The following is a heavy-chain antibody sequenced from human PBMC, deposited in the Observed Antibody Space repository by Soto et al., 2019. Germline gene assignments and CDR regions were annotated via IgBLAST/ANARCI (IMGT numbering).Heavy chain of an antibody. J-gene: IGHJ5*02. V-gene: IGHV1-69*01. D-gene: IGHD5-18*01. CDR2: IIPIFGTA. Sequence: QVQLVQSGAEVKKPGSSVKGSCKASGGTFSSYAISWVRQAPGQGLEWMGGIIPIFGTANYAQKFQGRVTITADESTSTAYMELSSLRSADTAVYYCARGCKAMVYEGWFDPRGQGTLVTVSS. CDR3: ARGCKAMVYEGWFDP. CDR1: GGTFSSYA.